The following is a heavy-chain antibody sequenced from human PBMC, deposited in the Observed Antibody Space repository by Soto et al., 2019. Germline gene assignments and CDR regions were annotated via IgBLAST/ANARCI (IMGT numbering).Heavy chain of an antibody. J-gene: IGHJ4*02. V-gene: IGHV4-4*02. CDR3: ARHIGVTGTRGFDY. Sequence: QVQLQQSGPGLVKPSETLSLTCAVSGASINDNNWWRWVRQPPGKGLEWIGEVVHWGTTNYNPSLRSRVTISMDKPNNQISLTLSSVTAADSALYYCARHIGVTGTRGFDYWGQGTLVTVSS. D-gene: IGHD6-19*01. CDR1: GASINDNNW. CDR2: VVHWGTT.